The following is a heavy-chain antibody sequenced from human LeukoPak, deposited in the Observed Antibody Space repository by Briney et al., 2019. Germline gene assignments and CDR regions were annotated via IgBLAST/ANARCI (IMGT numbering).Heavy chain of an antibody. V-gene: IGHV3-66*01. CDR2: IYSGGST. J-gene: IGHJ3*01. D-gene: IGHD2-21*01. CDR3: ARARATVVGDAFDF. CDR1: GFTVSSNY. Sequence: GGSLRLSCAASGFTVSSNYMSWVRQAPGKGLEWVSVIYSGGSTYYADSVKGRFTISRDNSKNTLYLQMNSLRAEDTAVYYCARARATVVGDAFDFWGQGTMVTVSS.